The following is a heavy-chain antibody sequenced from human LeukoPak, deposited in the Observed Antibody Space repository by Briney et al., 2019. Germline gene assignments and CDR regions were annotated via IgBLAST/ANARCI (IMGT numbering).Heavy chain of an antibody. D-gene: IGHD6-13*01. Sequence: SETLSLTCTVSGDSMRGYFWSWVRQPPGKGLKWIADINFSGSTNYNPSLRSRVAMSIDTSKNQFTLKLSSVTAADTAVYYSATYSSSLEYFHPWGQGTLVIVSS. CDR1: GDSMRGYF. V-gene: IGHV4-59*01. J-gene: IGHJ1*01. CDR2: INFSGST. CDR3: ATYSSSLEYFHP.